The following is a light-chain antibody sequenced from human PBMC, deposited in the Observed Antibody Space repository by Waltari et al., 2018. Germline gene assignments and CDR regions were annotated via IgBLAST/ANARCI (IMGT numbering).Light chain of an antibody. CDR1: SSDVGNYNL. J-gene: IGLJ1*01. CDR2: EVT. CDR3: CSYAGLGIYV. V-gene: IGLV2-23*02. Sequence: QSGLTQPASVSGSPGQSITISCTGTSSDVGNYNLFSWYQQYPGKAPKLMVYEVTSRSSGVSVRFSGSKSGNTASLTIYGLQSEDEADYYCCSYAGLGIYVFGTGTKVTVL.